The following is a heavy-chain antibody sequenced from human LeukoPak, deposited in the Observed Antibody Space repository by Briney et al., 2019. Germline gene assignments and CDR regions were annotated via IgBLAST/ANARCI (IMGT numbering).Heavy chain of an antibody. CDR2: INHSGST. V-gene: IGHV4-34*01. J-gene: IGHJ4*02. Sequence: PSETLSLTCAVYGGSFSGYYWSWIRQPPGEGLEWIGEINHSGSTNYNSSLKSRVTISVDTSKNQFSLKLSSVTAADTAVYYCARGGHITMVRGYKPLDYWGQGTLVTVSS. D-gene: IGHD3-10*01. CDR1: GGSFSGYY. CDR3: ARGGHITMVRGYKPLDY.